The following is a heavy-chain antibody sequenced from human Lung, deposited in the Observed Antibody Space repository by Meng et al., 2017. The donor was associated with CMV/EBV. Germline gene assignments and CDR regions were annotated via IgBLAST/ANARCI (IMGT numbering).Heavy chain of an antibody. CDR3: ARDRYFDWLGDAFDI. Sequence: SXXASGYTFTGYYMHWVRQAPGKGLEWVANIKQDGSEKYYVDSVKGRFTISRDNAKNSLYLQMNSLRAEDTAVYYCARDRYFDWLGDAFDIWGQGTMVTVSS. V-gene: IGHV3-7*01. CDR1: GYTFTGYY. J-gene: IGHJ3*02. D-gene: IGHD3-9*01. CDR2: IKQDGSEK.